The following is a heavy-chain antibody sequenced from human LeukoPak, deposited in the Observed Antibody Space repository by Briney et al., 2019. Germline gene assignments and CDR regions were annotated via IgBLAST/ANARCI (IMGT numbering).Heavy chain of an antibody. CDR1: GYTFTGYY. CDR3: ARQIPRTIFGVVRGSMGLDY. D-gene: IGHD3-3*01. V-gene: IGHV1-2*02. Sequence: ASVKVSCKASGYTFTGYYMHWVRQAPGQGLEWMGWINPNSGGTNYAQKFQGRVTMTRDTPISTAYMELSRLRSDDTAVYYCARQIPRTIFGVVRGSMGLDYWGQGTLVTVSS. CDR2: INPNSGGT. J-gene: IGHJ4*02.